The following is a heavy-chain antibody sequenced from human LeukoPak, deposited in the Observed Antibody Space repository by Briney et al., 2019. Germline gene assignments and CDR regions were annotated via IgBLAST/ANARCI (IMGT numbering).Heavy chain of an antibody. D-gene: IGHD2-21*02. J-gene: IGHJ4*02. CDR3: ARLGHIVMVTANYYFDY. Sequence: ASVKVSCKASGYTFTSYGISWVRQAPGQGLEWMGWISAYNGNTNYAQKLQGRVTMTTDTSTSTAYMELRSLRSDDTAVYYCARLGHIVMVTANYYFDYWGQGTLVTVSS. CDR2: ISAYNGNT. V-gene: IGHV1-18*01. CDR1: GYTFTSYG.